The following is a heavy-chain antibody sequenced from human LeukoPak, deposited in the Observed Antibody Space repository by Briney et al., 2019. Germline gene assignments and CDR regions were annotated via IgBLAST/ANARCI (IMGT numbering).Heavy chain of an antibody. Sequence: GGSLRLSSAASGFTFSDYYMSWIRQAPGRGLEWISYISSSGATIYSADSVKGRFTISRDNTKNSLYLQMNTLRADDTAVYYCARAPKYSSSAWFDPWGQGTLVIVSS. CDR1: GFTFSDYY. V-gene: IGHV3-11*01. CDR2: ISSSGATI. CDR3: ARAPKYSSSAWFDP. J-gene: IGHJ5*02. D-gene: IGHD6-13*01.